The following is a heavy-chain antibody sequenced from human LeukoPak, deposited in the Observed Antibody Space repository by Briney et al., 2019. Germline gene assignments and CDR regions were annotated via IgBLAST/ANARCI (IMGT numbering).Heavy chain of an antibody. J-gene: IGHJ6*03. CDR3: ASELGGSGSYYNRPSYYYMDV. V-gene: IGHV1-2*06. CDR2: LNPNSGGT. Sequence: GASVKVSYKASEYTFTGYYMHWVRQAPGQGFVWMVRLNPNSGGTNYAQKFQGRVTMTRDTSISTAYMELNRLRSDDTAVYYCASELGGSGSYYNRPSYYYMDVWGKGTTVTVSS. CDR1: EYTFTGYY. D-gene: IGHD3-10*01.